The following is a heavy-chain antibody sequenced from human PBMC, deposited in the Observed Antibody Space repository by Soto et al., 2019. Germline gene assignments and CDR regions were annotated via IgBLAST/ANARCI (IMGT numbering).Heavy chain of an antibody. CDR1: GFTFNRKT. J-gene: IGHJ3*02. D-gene: IGHD3-22*01. Sequence: QVQLVESGGGVVQPGRSLRLSCAASGFTFNRKTLHWVRQAPGKGLEWVAVISYDGSNQDYADSVKGRFTISRDNSKNTRFLQMNSLRDEDTGVYYCASLRGYYYESSGYVEFDIWGQGTMVTVSS. CDR2: ISYDGSNQ. CDR3: ASLRGYYYESSGYVEFDI. V-gene: IGHV3-30-3*01.